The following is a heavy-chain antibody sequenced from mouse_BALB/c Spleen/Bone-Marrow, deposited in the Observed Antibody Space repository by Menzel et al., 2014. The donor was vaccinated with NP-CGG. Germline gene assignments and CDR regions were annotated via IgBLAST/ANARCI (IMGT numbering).Heavy chain of an antibody. Sequence: EVQRVESGGGLVKPGGSLKLSCAVSGFTFSDYYMYWVRQNPEKRLEWVATINDGGSYTYYPDSVKGRFTISRDNAKNHLYLQMSSLKSEDTAMYYCARDGNFAMDYWGQGTSVTVSS. CDR3: ARDGNFAMDY. D-gene: IGHD2-1*01. J-gene: IGHJ4*01. V-gene: IGHV5-4*02. CDR2: INDGGSYT. CDR1: GFTFSDYY.